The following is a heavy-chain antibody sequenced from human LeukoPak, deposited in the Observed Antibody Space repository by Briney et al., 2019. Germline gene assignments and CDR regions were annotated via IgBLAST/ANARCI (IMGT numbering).Heavy chain of an antibody. CDR1: GFTFSSYS. D-gene: IGHD3-3*01. Sequence: AGGSLRLSCAASGFTFSSYSMNWVRQAPGKGLEWVSSISSSSSYIYYADSVKGRFTISRDNAKNSLYLQMNSLRAEDTAVYYCARERGDPYYDFWSGYPPTQNYGMDVWGQGTTVTVSS. CDR3: ARERGDPYYDFWSGYPPTQNYGMDV. J-gene: IGHJ6*02. CDR2: ISSSSSYI. V-gene: IGHV3-21*01.